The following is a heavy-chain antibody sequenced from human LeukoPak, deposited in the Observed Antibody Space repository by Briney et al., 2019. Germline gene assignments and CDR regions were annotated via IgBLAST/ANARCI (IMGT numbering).Heavy chain of an antibody. D-gene: IGHD5-18*01. CDR1: GGSISSSNYY. CDR3: ARHRYGGYSFDY. V-gene: IGHV4-39*01. Sequence: SETLSLTCTVSGGSISSSNYYWGWIRQPPGKGLEWIGSIYYSGSSYYNPSLKSRVTISEDRSKNQFSLRLSSVTAADTAVYYCARHRYGGYSFDYWGRGTLVTVSS. CDR2: IYYSGSS. J-gene: IGHJ4*02.